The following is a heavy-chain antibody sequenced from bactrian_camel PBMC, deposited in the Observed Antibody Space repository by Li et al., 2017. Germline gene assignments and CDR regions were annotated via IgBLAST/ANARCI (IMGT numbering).Heavy chain of an antibody. J-gene: IGHJ6*01. V-gene: IGHV3S31*01. CDR1: GLTESDYC. CDR3: AARGPYCYTKLSVRDFTY. D-gene: IGHD2*01. Sequence: DVQLVESGGGSVQAGGSLRLSCAASGLTESDYCLAWFRQTPGKERGVVASIYPGGDARYYSDSVKDRAFISFDKAENTMTLQMTNLSPDDSAMYYCAARGPYCYTKLSVRDFTYWGQGTQVTVS. CDR2: IYPGGDAR.